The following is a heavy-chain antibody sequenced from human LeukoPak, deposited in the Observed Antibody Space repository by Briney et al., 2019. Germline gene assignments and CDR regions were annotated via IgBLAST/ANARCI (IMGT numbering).Heavy chain of an antibody. CDR1: GYTFTSYD. Sequence: ASVKVSCKASGYTFTSYDISWVRQAPGQGLEWMGWISAYNGNTKYAQKLQGRVTMTTDTSTSTAYMELRSLRSDDTAVYYCARDVRGIVGMDYFDYWGQGTLVTVPS. CDR2: ISAYNGNT. V-gene: IGHV1-18*01. J-gene: IGHJ4*02. CDR3: ARDVRGIVGMDYFDY. D-gene: IGHD3-22*01.